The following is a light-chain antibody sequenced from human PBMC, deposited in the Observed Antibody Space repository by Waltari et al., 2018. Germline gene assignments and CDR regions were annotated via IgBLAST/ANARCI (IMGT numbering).Light chain of an antibody. Sequence: EIVLTQSPATLSLSPGERATLSCRSSQSVDMYLACYQQRPALAPRLRIYDTSNRATDIPARFSGSGSETDFSLTISSLEPEDFAVYYCQQRRNWPLTFGGGTKVEIK. CDR3: QQRRNWPLT. CDR2: DTS. J-gene: IGKJ4*01. CDR1: QSVDMY. V-gene: IGKV3-11*01.